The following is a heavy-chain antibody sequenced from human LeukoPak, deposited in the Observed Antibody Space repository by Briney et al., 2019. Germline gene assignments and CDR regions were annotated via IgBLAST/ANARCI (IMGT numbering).Heavy chain of an antibody. J-gene: IGHJ4*02. CDR2: ISAGPGDT. V-gene: IGHV3-23*01. CDR1: GFTFSSHA. Sequence: GGSLRLSCVASGFTFSSHAMYWVRQAPGKGLEWVSTISAGPGDTYYADSVKGRFTISRDNSKNTLYLQMNSLRAEDTAVYYCARVYSGSGDYVQYYFDYWGQGTLVTVSS. D-gene: IGHD4-17*01. CDR3: ARVYSGSGDYVQYYFDY.